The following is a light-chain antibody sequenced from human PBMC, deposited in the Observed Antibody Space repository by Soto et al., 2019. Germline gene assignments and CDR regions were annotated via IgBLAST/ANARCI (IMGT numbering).Light chain of an antibody. V-gene: IGKV3-20*01. CDR2: GAS. J-gene: IGKJ4*01. CDR3: QQYANSPLT. CDR1: QTVGKNY. Sequence: EIVLTQSPGALSLSPGERATLSCRASQTVGKNYVAWYQQAPGQTPSLLLYGASNRSTGIPDRISGGGSGTDFTLTISRLEPEDFAFYYCQQYANSPLTFGGGTKVEIK.